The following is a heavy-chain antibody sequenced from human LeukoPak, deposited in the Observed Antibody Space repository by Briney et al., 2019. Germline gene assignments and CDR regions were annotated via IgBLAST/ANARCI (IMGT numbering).Heavy chain of an antibody. CDR2: MNPNSGNT. CDR1: GYTFTGYY. CDR3: ARVLHKRNYDSSDYYGY. D-gene: IGHD3-22*01. V-gene: IGHV1-8*02. Sequence: ASVKVSCKASGYTFTGYYMHWVRQATGQGLEWMGWMNPNSGNTGYAQKFQGRVTMTRNTSISTAYMELSSLRSEDTAVYYCARVLHKRNYDSSDYYGYWGQGTLVTVSS. J-gene: IGHJ4*02.